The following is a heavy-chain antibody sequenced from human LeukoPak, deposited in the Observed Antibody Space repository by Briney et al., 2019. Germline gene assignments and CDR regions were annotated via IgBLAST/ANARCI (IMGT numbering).Heavy chain of an antibody. J-gene: IGHJ4*02. CDR2: IYYSGTT. CDR3: GRLKDMSMVTVDH. V-gene: IGHV4-59*08. Sequence: SETLSLTCTVYGASMSRYYWSWIRQSPGKGLEWIGYIYYSGTTKYNPSLQSRVTISLETSKNQFSLRLISVTAADTAVYYCGRLKDMSMVTVDHWGQGTLVTVSS. D-gene: IGHD2-15*01. CDR1: GASMSRYY.